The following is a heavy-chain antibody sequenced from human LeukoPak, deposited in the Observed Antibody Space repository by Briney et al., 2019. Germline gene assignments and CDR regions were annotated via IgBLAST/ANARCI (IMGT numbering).Heavy chain of an antibody. CDR1: GFTFSSYW. Sequence: GGSLRLSCAASGFTFSSYWMHWVRQAPGKGLVWVSRINSDGSSTSYADSVKGRFTISRDNAKNTLYLQMNSLRAEDTAVYYCARGRYDYVWGGYPLADYWGQGTLVTVSS. J-gene: IGHJ4*02. V-gene: IGHV3-74*01. CDR2: INSDGSST. D-gene: IGHD3-16*02. CDR3: ARGRYDYVWGGYPLADY.